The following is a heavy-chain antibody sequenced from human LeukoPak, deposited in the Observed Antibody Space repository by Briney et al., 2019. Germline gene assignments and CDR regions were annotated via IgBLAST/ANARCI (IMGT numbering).Heavy chain of an antibody. Sequence: SETLSLTCTVSGGSIRSYYWSWIRQPPGKGLEWVGYISYSGSTNYNPSLESRATISVDTSKNQFSLKVTSVTAADTAVYYCAREGGYASPFDHWGQGTLVTVSS. CDR1: GGSIRSYY. J-gene: IGHJ4*02. V-gene: IGHV4-59*08. CDR3: AREGGYASPFDH. D-gene: IGHD5-12*01. CDR2: ISYSGST.